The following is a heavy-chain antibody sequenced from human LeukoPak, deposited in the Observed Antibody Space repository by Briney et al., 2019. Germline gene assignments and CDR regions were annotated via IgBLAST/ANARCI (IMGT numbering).Heavy chain of an antibody. V-gene: IGHV3-74*01. CDR1: GFTFSSCW. CDR2: INSDGSST. CDR3: ASGRYLTGSGLDAFDI. D-gene: IGHD3-9*01. Sequence: PGGSLRLSCAASGFTFSSCWMHWVRQAPGKGLVWVSRINSDGSSTSYADSVKGRFTISRDNAKNTLYLQMNSLRAEDTAVYYCASGRYLTGSGLDAFDIWGQGTMVTVSS. J-gene: IGHJ3*02.